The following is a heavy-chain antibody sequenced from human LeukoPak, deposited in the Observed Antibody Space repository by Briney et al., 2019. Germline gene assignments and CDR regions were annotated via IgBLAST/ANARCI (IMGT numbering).Heavy chain of an antibody. Sequence: GGSLRLSCVASGFTFSSYSMNWVRQAPGKGLEWVSYISSSSSPISYADSVKGRFTISRDNAKNSLFLQMNSLRAEDTAVYYCARERGGTGSFYSGYYYYIDVWGKGTTVTVSS. CDR1: GFTFSSYS. CDR3: ARERGGTGSFYSGYYYYIDV. J-gene: IGHJ6*03. D-gene: IGHD3-22*01. CDR2: ISSSSSPI. V-gene: IGHV3-48*04.